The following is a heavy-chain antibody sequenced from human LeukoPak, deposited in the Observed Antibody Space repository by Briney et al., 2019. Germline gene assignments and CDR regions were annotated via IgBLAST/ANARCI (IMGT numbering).Heavy chain of an antibody. CDR2: IKQDGSEE. CDR1: GFTFSNYW. V-gene: IGHV3-7*01. CDR3: AKERSENIVVVVAALDY. D-gene: IGHD2-15*01. J-gene: IGHJ4*02. Sequence: GGSLRLSCAASGFTFSNYWMSWVRQAPGKGLEWVANIKQDGSEEYYVDSVKGRFTISRDNAKNSLYLQMNSLRAEDTAVYYCAKERSENIVVVVAALDYWGQGTLVTVSS.